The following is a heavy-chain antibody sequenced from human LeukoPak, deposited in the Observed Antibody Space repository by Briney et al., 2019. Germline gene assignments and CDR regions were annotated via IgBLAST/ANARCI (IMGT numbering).Heavy chain of an antibody. CDR2: IYHSGST. CDR3: ARQWQSTGFDY. D-gene: IGHD2-2*01. J-gene: IGHJ4*02. CDR1: GYSISGGYY. Sequence: TSETLSLTCAVSGYSISGGYYWGWIRQPPGKGLEWIGSIYHSGSTHYNSSLKSRITISVDTSKNQFSLKLTSVTAADTAMYYCARQWQSTGFDYWGQGTLVAVSS. V-gene: IGHV4-38-2*01.